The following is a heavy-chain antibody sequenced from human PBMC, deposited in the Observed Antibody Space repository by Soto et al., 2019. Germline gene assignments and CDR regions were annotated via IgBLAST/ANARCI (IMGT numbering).Heavy chain of an antibody. D-gene: IGHD6-6*01. Sequence: QVQLVESGGGVVQPGRSLRLSCAASGFTFSSYAMHWVRQAPGKGLEWVAVISYDGSNKYYADSVKGRFTISRDNSKNTLYLQMNSLRAEDTAVYYCARCAVRQSGNIEYWGQGTLVTVSS. V-gene: IGHV3-30-3*01. CDR3: ARCAVRQSGNIEY. J-gene: IGHJ4*02. CDR2: ISYDGSNK. CDR1: GFTFSSYA.